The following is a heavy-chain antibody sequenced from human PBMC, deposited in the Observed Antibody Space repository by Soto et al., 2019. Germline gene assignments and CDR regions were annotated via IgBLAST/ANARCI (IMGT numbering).Heavy chain of an antibody. CDR1: GGTFSGYF. D-gene: IGHD1-1*01. CDR3: VRGPYNYNSRYFDY. V-gene: IGHV4-34*01. Sequence: PSETLSLTSTVSGGTFSGYFWTWIRQPPGKGLEWLAEINHSGITNYNPSVESRVSMSVDTSKNQFSLRLYSVTAADTAVYYCVRGPYNYNSRYFDYWGQGTLVTVSS. J-gene: IGHJ4*02. CDR2: INHSGIT.